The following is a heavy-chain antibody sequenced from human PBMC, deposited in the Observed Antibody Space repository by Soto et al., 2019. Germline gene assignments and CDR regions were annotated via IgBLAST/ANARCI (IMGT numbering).Heavy chain of an antibody. CDR1: GFTFDDYA. CDR2: ISWNSGSI. CDR3: AKEYCSGGGCYSGTIFDY. D-gene: IGHD2-15*01. V-gene: IGHV3-9*01. J-gene: IGHJ4*02. Sequence: GGSLRLSCAASGFTFDDYAMHWVRQAPGKGLEWVSGISWNSGSIGYADSVKGRFTISRDNAKNSLYLQMNSLRAEDTALYYCAKEYCSGGGCYSGTIFDYWGQGTLVTVSS.